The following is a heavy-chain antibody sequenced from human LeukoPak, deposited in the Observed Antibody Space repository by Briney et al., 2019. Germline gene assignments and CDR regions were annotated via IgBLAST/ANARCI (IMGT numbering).Heavy chain of an antibody. V-gene: IGHV1-8*02. D-gene: IGHD2-21*01. CDR2: MNPNSGNT. Sequence: GASVKVSCKASGYTFTGYYMHWVRQATGQGLEWMGWMNPNSGNTGYAQKFQGRVTMTRNTSISTAYMELSSLRSEDTAVYYCAVFPLLRTTLKYYYYMDVWGKGTTVTISS. CDR1: GYTFTGYY. J-gene: IGHJ6*03. CDR3: AVFPLLRTTLKYYYYMDV.